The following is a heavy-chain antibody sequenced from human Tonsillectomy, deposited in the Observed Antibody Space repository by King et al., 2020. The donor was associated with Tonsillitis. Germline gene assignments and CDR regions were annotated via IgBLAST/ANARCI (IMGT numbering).Heavy chain of an antibody. CDR2: GRSKNKGYTT. J-gene: IGHJ4*02. CDR1: GFTFSDHD. D-gene: IGHD3-16*01. V-gene: IGHV3-72*01. CDR3: AIFRRTWGY. Sequence: VQLVESGGGLVQPGGSLRLSCTASGFTFSDHDMDWVRQAPGKGLEWVGRGRSKNKGYTTEYAASVKGRFTISRDASMNSLYLQLNSLKTEDTAVYYCAIFRRTWGYWGQGTLVTVSS.